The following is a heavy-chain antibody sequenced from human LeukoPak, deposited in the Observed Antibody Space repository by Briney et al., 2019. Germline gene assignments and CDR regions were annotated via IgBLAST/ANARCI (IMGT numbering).Heavy chain of an antibody. D-gene: IGHD3-16*02. CDR2: ISWNSGSI. CDR1: GFTFDDYA. V-gene: IGHV3-9*01. CDR3: AKGRHDYVWGSYRSFFDY. J-gene: IGHJ4*02. Sequence: PGRSLRLSCAASGFTFDDYAMHWVRQAPGKGLEWVSGISWNSGSIGYADFVKGRFTISRDNAKNSLYLQMNGLRAEDTALYYCAKGRHDYVWGSYRSFFDYWGQGTLVTVSS.